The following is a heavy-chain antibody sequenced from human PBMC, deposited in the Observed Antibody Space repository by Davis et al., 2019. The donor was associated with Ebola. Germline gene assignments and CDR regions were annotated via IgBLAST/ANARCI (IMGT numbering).Heavy chain of an antibody. Sequence: GESLKISCEASGFTFSSYWMSWVRQAPGKGLEWLANIKEDGSEKYYVDSVKGRFTISRDNAKNSLYLQMNSLRAEDTAVYYCARVHAGQLLMYWGQGTLVTGSS. D-gene: IGHD3-10*01. CDR1: GFTFSSYW. V-gene: IGHV3-7*03. CDR3: ARVHAGQLLMY. J-gene: IGHJ4*02. CDR2: IKEDGSEK.